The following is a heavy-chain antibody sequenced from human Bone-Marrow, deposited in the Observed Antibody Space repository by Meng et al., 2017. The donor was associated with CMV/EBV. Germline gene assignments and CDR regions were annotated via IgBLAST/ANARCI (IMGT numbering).Heavy chain of an antibody. CDR1: GFTFSSYD. Sequence: GGSLRLSCAASGFTFSSYDMHWVRQATGKGLEWVSAIGTAGDTYYPGSVKGRFTISRENAKNSLYLQMNSLRAGDTAVYYCARDHRDSSGHYYGMDVWGPGNTV. J-gene: IGHJ6*01. D-gene: IGHD3-22*01. CDR3: ARDHRDSSGHYYGMDV. CDR2: IGTAGDT. V-gene: IGHV3-13*01.